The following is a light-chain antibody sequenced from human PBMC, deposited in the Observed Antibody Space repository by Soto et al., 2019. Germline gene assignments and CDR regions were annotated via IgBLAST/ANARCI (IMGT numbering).Light chain of an antibody. V-gene: IGLV2-14*01. CDR2: DVS. J-gene: IGLJ1*01. Sequence: QSVLTQPASVSGSPGQSITISCTGTSSDVGGYNYVSWYQQHPGKAPKLMIYDVSNRPSGVSNRFSGSKSGNTASLTISGLQAEDEADYHCRSYTSSSTHYVFGTGTKVTVL. CDR1: SSDVGGYNY. CDR3: RSYTSSSTHYV.